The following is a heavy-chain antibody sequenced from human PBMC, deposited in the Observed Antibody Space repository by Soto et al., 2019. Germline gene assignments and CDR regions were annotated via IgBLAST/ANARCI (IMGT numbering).Heavy chain of an antibody. CDR3: ARNLKNVAEYFQH. CDR2: IDPSDSYT. V-gene: IGHV5-10-1*01. CDR1: GYSFTSYW. J-gene: IGHJ1*01. Sequence: GESLKISCKGSGYSFTSYWISWVRQMPGKGLEWMGRIDPSDSYTNYSPSFQGHVTISADKSISTAYLQWSSLKASDTAMYYCARNLKNVAEYFQHWGQGTLVTVSS.